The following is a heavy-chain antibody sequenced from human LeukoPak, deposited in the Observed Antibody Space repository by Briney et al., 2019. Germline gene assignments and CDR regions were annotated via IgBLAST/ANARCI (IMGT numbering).Heavy chain of an antibody. J-gene: IGHJ4*02. CDR1: GGSISSYY. Sequence: SETLSPTRTVSGGSISSYYWSWIRQPPGKGLEWIGYVHYSGSTNYNPSLKSRVTISLDTSKNQFSLKLSSVTAADTAVYYCARSPYTPISLGAELDYWGQGTLVTVSS. V-gene: IGHV4-59*12. CDR3: ARSPYTPISLGAELDY. CDR2: VHYSGST. D-gene: IGHD3-16*01.